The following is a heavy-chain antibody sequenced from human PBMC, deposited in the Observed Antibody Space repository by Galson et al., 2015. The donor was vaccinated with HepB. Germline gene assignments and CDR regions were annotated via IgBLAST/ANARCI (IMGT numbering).Heavy chain of an antibody. Sequence: SLGLSCAASGLTVSSNDMSWVRQAPGKGLEWVSFIFSGGTTYYADSVKGRFTISRDNSKNTLYLQMNSLRAEDTAVYYCARDAENYYYGMDVWGQGTTVTVSS. CDR3: ARDAENYYYGMDV. CDR2: IFSGGTT. J-gene: IGHJ6*02. V-gene: IGHV3-66*01. CDR1: GLTVSSND.